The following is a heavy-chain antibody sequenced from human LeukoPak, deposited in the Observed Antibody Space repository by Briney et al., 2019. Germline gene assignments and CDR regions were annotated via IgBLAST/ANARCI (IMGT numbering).Heavy chain of an antibody. CDR3: ASLTILAVPSYYYYGMDV. CDR2: ISDDGTKK. V-gene: IGHV3-30*04. Sequence: GGSLRLSCAASAFTFRTYAMHWVRQAPGKGLEWVAIISDDGTKKYYADSVKGRFTISRDNSKNTLYLQMNSLRAEDTAVYYCASLTILAVPSYYYYGMDVWGQGTTVTVSS. CDR1: AFTFRTYA. J-gene: IGHJ6*02. D-gene: IGHD6-19*01.